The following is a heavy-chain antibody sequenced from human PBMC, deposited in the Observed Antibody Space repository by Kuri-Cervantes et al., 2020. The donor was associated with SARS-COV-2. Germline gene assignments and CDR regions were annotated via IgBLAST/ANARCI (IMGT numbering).Heavy chain of an antibody. CDR2: ISSSSSYT. Sequence: GESLKISCAASGFTFSDYYMCWIRQAPGKGLEWVSYISSSSSYTNYADSVKGRFTISRDNAKNSLYLQMNSLRAEDTAGYYCARVLNGGSDYWGQGTLVTVSS. J-gene: IGHJ4*02. V-gene: IGHV3-11*05. D-gene: IGHD3-10*01. CDR3: ARVLNGGSDY. CDR1: GFTFSDYY.